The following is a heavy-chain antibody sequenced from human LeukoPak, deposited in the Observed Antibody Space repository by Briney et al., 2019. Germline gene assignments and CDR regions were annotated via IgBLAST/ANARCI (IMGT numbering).Heavy chain of an antibody. D-gene: IGHD3-3*01. CDR1: GGTFSSYA. J-gene: IGHJ4*02. CDR3: AKDFWSGYAYYFDY. CDR2: IIPIFGTA. V-gene: IGHV1-69*01. Sequence: SVKVSCKASGGTFSSYAISWVRQAPGQGLEWMGGIIPIFGTANYAQKFQGRVTITADESTSTAYMELSSLRSEDTAVYYCAKDFWSGYAYYFDYWGQGTLVTVSS.